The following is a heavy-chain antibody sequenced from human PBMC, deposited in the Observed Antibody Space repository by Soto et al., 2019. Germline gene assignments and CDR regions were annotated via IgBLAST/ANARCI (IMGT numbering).Heavy chain of an antibody. CDR3: ARDRGRAGYFDY. V-gene: IGHV4-31*03. Sequence: PSETLSLTCTVSGGPISSNSYYWGWIRQHPGKSLEWIGHIYYSGSTYYNPSLKSRVTMSLDTSKNQFSLRLSSVTAADTAVYYCARDRGRAGYFDYWGQGTLVTVSS. J-gene: IGHJ4*02. CDR1: GGPISSNSYY. CDR2: IYYSGST.